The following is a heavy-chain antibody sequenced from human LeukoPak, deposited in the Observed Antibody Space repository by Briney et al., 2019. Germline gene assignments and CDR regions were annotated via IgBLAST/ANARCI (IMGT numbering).Heavy chain of an antibody. CDR1: GGSRSSYH. Sequence: SETLSLTCTVSGGSRSSYHWNWIRQPPGKRLEWIGDIYYSGSTNYNPSLKSRVTISVDTSKNKFSLKLSSVTAADTAVYYCARAADYDILTGYPYYFDYWGQGTRVTVSS. CDR3: ARAADYDILTGYPYYFDY. D-gene: IGHD3-9*01. J-gene: IGHJ4*02. V-gene: IGHV4-59*01. CDR2: IYYSGST.